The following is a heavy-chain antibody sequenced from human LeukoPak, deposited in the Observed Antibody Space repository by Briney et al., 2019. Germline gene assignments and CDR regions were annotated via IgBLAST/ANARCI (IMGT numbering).Heavy chain of an antibody. D-gene: IGHD1-26*01. CDR3: AGSGGSYDY. J-gene: IGHJ4*02. CDR1: ASTFSTYA. CDR2: ISSNGGST. Sequence: PGGSLTLSCAASASTFSTYAMNWVRQAPGKGLEYVSAISSNGGSTYYAKSVKGRFTISRDNSKNTLYLQMGGLRAEDMAVYYCAGSGGSYDYWGQGTLVTVSS. V-gene: IGHV3-64*01.